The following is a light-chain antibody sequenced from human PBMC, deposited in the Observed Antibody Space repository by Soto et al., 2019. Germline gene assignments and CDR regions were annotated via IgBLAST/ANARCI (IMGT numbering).Light chain of an antibody. V-gene: IGLV2-14*01. CDR2: EVR. CDR3: SSYTTTSTLL. J-gene: IGLJ3*02. Sequence: QSALTQPASVSGSLGQSITISCTGSNRDIGAYNLASWYQQYPDTAPKLIIYEVRNRPSGVSYRFTGSRSGNTASLTISALQADDESTFYCSSYTTTSTLLFGGGTKVTVL. CDR1: NRDIGAYNL.